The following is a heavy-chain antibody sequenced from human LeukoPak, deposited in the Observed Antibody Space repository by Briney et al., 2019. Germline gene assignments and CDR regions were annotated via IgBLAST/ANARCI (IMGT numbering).Heavy chain of an antibody. CDR3: AREVGIAAAFDY. Sequence: GASVKVSCKASGYTFTGYYMHWVRQAPGQGLEWMGWINPNSGGTNYAQKFQGRVTMTRDTSISTAYMEPSRLRSDDTAVYYCAREVGIAAAFDYWGQGTLVTVSS. CDR1: GYTFTGYY. CDR2: INPNSGGT. V-gene: IGHV1-2*02. J-gene: IGHJ4*02. D-gene: IGHD6-13*01.